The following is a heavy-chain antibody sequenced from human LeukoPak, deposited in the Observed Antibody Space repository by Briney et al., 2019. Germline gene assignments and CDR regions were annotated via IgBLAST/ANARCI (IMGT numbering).Heavy chain of an antibody. J-gene: IGHJ4*02. V-gene: IGHV3-21*01. CDR2: ISSSSSYI. Sequence: PGGSLRLSCAASGFTFSSYNMNWVRQAPGKGLEWVSSISSSSSYIYYADSVKGRFTISRDNAKNLLYLQMNSLRAEDTAVYYCASSGIVVLGATYGSAFDYWGQGTLVTVSS. D-gene: IGHD2-15*01. CDR1: GFTFSSYN. CDR3: ASSGIVVLGATYGSAFDY.